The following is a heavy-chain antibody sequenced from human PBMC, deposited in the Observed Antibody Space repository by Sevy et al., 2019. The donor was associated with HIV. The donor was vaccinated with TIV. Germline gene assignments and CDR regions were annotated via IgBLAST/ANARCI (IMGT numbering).Heavy chain of an antibody. CDR1: GGSISSYY. CDR2: IYTSGCT. D-gene: IGHD3-3*01. CDR3: ARGAIFGVVIISDAFDI. Sequence: SETLSLTCTVSGGSISSYYWSWIRQPAGKGLEWIGRIYTSGCTNYNPSLKSRVTMSVDTSKNQFSLKLSSVTAADTAVYYCARGAIFGVVIISDAFDIWGQGTMVTVSS. J-gene: IGHJ3*02. V-gene: IGHV4-4*07.